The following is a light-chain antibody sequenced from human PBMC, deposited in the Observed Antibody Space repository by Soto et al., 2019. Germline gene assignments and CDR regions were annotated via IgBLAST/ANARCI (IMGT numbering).Light chain of an antibody. Sequence: QSALTQPASVSGSPGQSITISCTGTSSDVGGYDHVSWYQQHPGKAPKLIIYDVTVRPLRVSRRFSGSKSDNTASLAVSGLQPEDEADYYCSSYTNKDTLLFGGGTKLTVL. V-gene: IGLV2-14*03. CDR2: DVT. CDR3: SSYTNKDTLL. J-gene: IGLJ3*02. CDR1: SSDVGGYDH.